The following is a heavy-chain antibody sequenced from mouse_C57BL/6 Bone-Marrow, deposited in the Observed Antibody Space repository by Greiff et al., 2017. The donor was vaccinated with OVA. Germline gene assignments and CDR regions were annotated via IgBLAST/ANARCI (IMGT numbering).Heavy chain of an antibody. D-gene: IGHD2-5*01. CDR3: SPNSNYVDYYAMDY. CDR2: IRLKSDNYAT. CDR1: GFTFSNYW. V-gene: IGHV6-3*01. Sequence: EVKLEESGGGLVQPGGSMKLSCVASGFTFSNYWMNWVRQSPEKGLEWVAQIRLKSDNYATHYAESVKGRFTISRDNSKSSVYLQMNNLRAEDTGIYYCSPNSNYVDYYAMDYWGQGTSVTVSS. J-gene: IGHJ4*01.